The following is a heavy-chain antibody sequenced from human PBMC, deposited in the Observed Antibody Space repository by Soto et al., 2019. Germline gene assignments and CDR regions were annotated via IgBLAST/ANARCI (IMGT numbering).Heavy chain of an antibody. V-gene: IGHV3-30-3*01. CDR3: ARPHTYYYDNSGYPLDY. Sequence: PGGSLRLSCAASGFTFSTFAMHWVRQTPGKGLEWVAVISYDGSNKYYADSVKGRFTISRDNSKNTVYVQMNSLRAEDTAVYYCARPHTYYYDNSGYPLDYWGQGTLVTVYS. CDR1: GFTFSTFA. CDR2: ISYDGSNK. J-gene: IGHJ4*02. D-gene: IGHD3-22*01.